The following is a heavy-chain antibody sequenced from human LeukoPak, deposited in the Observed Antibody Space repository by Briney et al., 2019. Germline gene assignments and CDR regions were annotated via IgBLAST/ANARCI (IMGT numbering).Heavy chain of an antibody. CDR1: GGSVSSGSYY. CDR2: IYYSGST. Sequence: SETLSLTCTVSGGSVSSGSYYWSWLRQPPGKGLEWIGYIYYSGSTNYNPSLKSRVTISVDTSKNQFSLKLSSVTAADTAVYYCARACSGGSCYSYTFDYWGQGTLVTVSS. CDR3: ARACSGGSCYSYTFDY. V-gene: IGHV4-61*01. J-gene: IGHJ4*02. D-gene: IGHD2-15*01.